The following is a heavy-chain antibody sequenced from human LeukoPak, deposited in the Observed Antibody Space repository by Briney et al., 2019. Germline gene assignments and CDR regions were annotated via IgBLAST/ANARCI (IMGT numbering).Heavy chain of an antibody. V-gene: IGHV4-61*02. Sequence: PSETLSLTCTVSGGSISSGSYYCSWIRQPAGKGLEWIGRIYTSGSTNYNPSLKSRVTISVDTSKNQFSLKLSSVTAADTAVYYCARLRYYYDSSGSHVWFDPWGQGTLVTVSS. J-gene: IGHJ5*02. D-gene: IGHD3-22*01. CDR1: GGSISSGSYY. CDR3: ARLRYYYDSSGSHVWFDP. CDR2: IYTSGST.